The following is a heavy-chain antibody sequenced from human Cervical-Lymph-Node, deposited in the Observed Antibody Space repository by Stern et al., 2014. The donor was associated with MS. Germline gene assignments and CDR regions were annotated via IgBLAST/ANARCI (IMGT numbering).Heavy chain of an antibody. CDR1: GHTLTELC. CDR3: ATSGVPYYDTLTGFYDLHY. CDR2: FDPEDGET. D-gene: IGHD3-9*01. Sequence: QVQLVQSGAEVKKPGASVKVSCKVSGHTLTELCMHWVRQAPGKGLEWMGGFDPEDGETIYAQKFQGRVTMTEDTSPDTAYMELSSLTSEDTAVYYCATSGVPYYDTLTGFYDLHYWGQGTLVTVSS. V-gene: IGHV1-24*01. J-gene: IGHJ4*02.